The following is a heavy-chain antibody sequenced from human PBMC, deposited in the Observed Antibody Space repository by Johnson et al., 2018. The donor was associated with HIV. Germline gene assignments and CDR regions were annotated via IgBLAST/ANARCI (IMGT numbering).Heavy chain of an antibody. Sequence: VQLVESGGGVVRPGGSLRLSCAASGFTFDDYGMHWVRQAPGKGLEWVSAISGSGGSTYYADSVKGRFTISRDNSKNTLYLQMNSLRAEDTAVYYCAKDYSKYPQDAFDIWGQGTMVTVSS. V-gene: IGHV3-23*04. CDR1: GFTFDDYG. D-gene: IGHD4-11*01. CDR3: AKDYSKYPQDAFDI. CDR2: ISGSGGST. J-gene: IGHJ3*02.